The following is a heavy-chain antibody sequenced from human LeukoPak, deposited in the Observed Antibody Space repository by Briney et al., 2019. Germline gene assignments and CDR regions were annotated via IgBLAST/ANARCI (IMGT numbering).Heavy chain of an antibody. CDR2: IYYSGST. D-gene: IGHD6-19*01. Sequence: PSETLSLTCTVSGGSISSYYWSWIRQPPGKGLEWIGYIYYSGSTNYNPSLKSRVTISVDTSKNQFSLKLSSVTAADTAVYYCARHDVAGHTIDYWGQGTLVTVSS. CDR1: GGSISSYY. J-gene: IGHJ4*02. V-gene: IGHV4-59*08. CDR3: ARHDVAGHTIDY.